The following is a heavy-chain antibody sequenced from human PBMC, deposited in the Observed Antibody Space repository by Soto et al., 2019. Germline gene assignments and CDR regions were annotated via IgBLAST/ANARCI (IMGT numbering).Heavy chain of an antibody. CDR1: GGTFSTYA. CDR3: ASGIQLWLRRINNGYSG. D-gene: IGHD5-18*01. J-gene: IGHJ4*02. Sequence: QVQLVQSGAEVKKPESSVKVSCKAPGGTFSTYAISWVRQAPGQGLEWMGGIIPMFGTANYAPRFQDRVTITADESTNTVYTELSSLRSQAPAVYFCASGIQLWLRRINNGYSGWGQGTLVTVSS. V-gene: IGHV1-69*12. CDR2: IIPMFGTA.